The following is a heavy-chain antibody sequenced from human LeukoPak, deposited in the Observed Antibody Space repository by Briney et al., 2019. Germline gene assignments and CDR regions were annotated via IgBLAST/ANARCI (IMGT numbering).Heavy chain of an antibody. CDR2: ISASGTSI. V-gene: IGHV3-21*01. D-gene: IGHD1-26*01. Sequence: GGSLRLSCATSGFTFSDYTMNWVRQAPGKGLEWVSFISASGTSIYYADSVRGRFTISRDNAKNSLYLQMNSLRAEDTAVYYCARVGASDYWGQGTLVTVSS. CDR1: GFTFSDYT. CDR3: ARVGASDY. J-gene: IGHJ4*02.